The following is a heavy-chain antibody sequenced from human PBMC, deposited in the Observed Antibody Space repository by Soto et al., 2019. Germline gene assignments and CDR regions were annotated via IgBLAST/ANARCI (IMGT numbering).Heavy chain of an antibody. V-gene: IGHV1-3*01. CDR3: ARGVAGIGGWYFDL. D-gene: IGHD6-19*01. CDR2: INAGNGNT. J-gene: IGHJ2*01. CDR1: GYTFTSYA. Sequence: QVQLVQSGAEVKKPGASVKVSCKASGYTFTSYAMHWVRQAPGQRLEWMGWINAGNGNTKYSQKFRGRVTITRDTSASTAYMELSSLRSEDTAVYYCARGVAGIGGWYFDLWGRGTLVTVSS.